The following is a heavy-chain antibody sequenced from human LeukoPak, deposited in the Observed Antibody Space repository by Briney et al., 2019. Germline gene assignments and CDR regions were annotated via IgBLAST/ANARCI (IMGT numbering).Heavy chain of an antibody. J-gene: IGHJ6*03. CDR1: GVSISNYY. CDR2: IHYSGST. V-gene: IGHV4-59*01. CDR3: ARVEEGYGSGRRENYYYYYMDV. Sequence: SETLSLTCTVSGVSISNYYWSWIRQPPGKGLEWIGYIHYSGSTSYNPSLKSRVTISVDTSKKQFSLKLSSVTAADTAVYYCARVEEGYGSGRRENYYYYYMDVWGKGTTVTISS. D-gene: IGHD3-10*01.